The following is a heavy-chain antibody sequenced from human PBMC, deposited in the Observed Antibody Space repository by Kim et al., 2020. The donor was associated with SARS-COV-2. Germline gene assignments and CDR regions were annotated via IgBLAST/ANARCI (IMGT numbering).Heavy chain of an antibody. Sequence: ASVKVSCKASGYTFSQYGISWVRQAPGKGLEWMGWVSDYDTRTNYGKKFKGRVTMTTDRGTNTVFMELRSLRSDDTAVYYCARDRSGDNYYYGLDVWGQG. CDR3: ARDRSGDNYYYGLDV. CDR1: GYTFSQYG. J-gene: IGHJ6*02. D-gene: IGHD3-22*01. CDR2: VSDYDTRT. V-gene: IGHV1-18*01.